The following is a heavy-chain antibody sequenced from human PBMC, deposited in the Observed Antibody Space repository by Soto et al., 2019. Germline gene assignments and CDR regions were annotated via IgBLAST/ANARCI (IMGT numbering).Heavy chain of an antibody. CDR3: ARDLDGSGSYYTAH. V-gene: IGHV1-18*01. Sequence: ASVKVSCKASGYIFITYGISWVRQAPGQGLEWMGRISPYNGNTNYAQNLQGRVTVTTVTSTSTAYMELRSLRSDDTAVYYCARDLDGSGSYYTAHWGPGTQVTVSS. CDR1: GYIFITYG. CDR2: ISPYNGNT. J-gene: IGHJ4*02. D-gene: IGHD3-10*01.